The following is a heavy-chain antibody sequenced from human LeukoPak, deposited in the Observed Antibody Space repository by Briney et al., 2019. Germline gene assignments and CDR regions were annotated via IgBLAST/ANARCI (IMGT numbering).Heavy chain of an antibody. V-gene: IGHV3-48*03. CDR2: MSGSGRTI. CDR3: ARDSGSSTFLDK. Sequence: GGSLRLSCAASGFTFSTYEMDWVRQAPGKGLEWVSYMSGSGRTIFHADSVKGRFTISRDNAKNSLYLQMNNLRVEDTGVYYCARDSGSSTFLDKWGQGTLVTVSS. J-gene: IGHJ4*02. D-gene: IGHD6-13*01. CDR1: GFTFSTYE.